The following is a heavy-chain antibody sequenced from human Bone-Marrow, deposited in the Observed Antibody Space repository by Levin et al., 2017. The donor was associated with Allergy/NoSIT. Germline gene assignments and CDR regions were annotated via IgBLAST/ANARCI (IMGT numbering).Heavy chain of an antibody. Sequence: SQTLSLTCTVSCGSINSGNYYWTWIRQHPGKGLEWIGYISYSGNTFYNASLKSRLTISVDTSKTHFSLRLSSVTAADTAVYYCARGITIFGVVLAVNDAFDIWGQGTMVTVSS. D-gene: IGHD3-3*01. CDR3: ARGITIFGVVLAVNDAFDI. V-gene: IGHV4-31*03. CDR1: CGSINSGNYY. J-gene: IGHJ3*02. CDR2: ISYSGNT.